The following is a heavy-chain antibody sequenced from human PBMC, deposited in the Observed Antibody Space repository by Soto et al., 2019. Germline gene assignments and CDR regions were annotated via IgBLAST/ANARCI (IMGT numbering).Heavy chain of an antibody. V-gene: IGHV3-15*07. D-gene: IGHD1-1*01. CDR2: IKTQNDGGTT. CDR1: GFTFTNAW. Sequence: GGSLRLSCAASGFTFTNAWFNWVRQAPGKGLEWVGRIKTQNDGGTTDYAAPVKDRFTISRDDSKNTLYLQMNSPKTEDTGVYFCTADLPTFIPQVESWGQGNLVTVSS. CDR3: TADLPTFIPQVES. J-gene: IGHJ5*02.